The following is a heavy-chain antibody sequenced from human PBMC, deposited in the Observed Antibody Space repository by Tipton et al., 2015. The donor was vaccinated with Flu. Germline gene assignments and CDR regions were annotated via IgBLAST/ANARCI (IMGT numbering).Heavy chain of an antibody. CDR2: IYYSGST. CDR1: GGSINSYY. J-gene: IGHJ5*02. D-gene: IGHD4-11*01. V-gene: IGHV4-59*01. CDR3: ARRDYSNYVSDPKSWFDP. Sequence: TLSLTCTVSGGSINSYYWSWIRQPPGKGLEWIGYIYYSGSTDYNPSLKSRVTISVDTSKNHFSLRLSSVTAADTAVYYCARRDYSNYVSDPKSWFDPWGQGTLVAVSS.